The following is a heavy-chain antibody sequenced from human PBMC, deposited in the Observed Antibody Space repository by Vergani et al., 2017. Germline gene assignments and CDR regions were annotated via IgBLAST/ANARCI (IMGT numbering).Heavy chain of an antibody. CDR3: ASGKYYSDSTSHFRGRYFDV. CDR2: IYNSGNG. CDR1: GDSIISRSYY. J-gene: IGHJ2*01. D-gene: IGHD3-16*01. V-gene: IGHV4-39*01. Sequence: QMQLQESGPGLVKASETLSLTCTVSGDSIISRSYYWGWIRQPPGKGLEWIGSIYNSGNGDSSSSPKSRVTISADTSKNQSSRRLTSGTAADTAVYYCASGKYYSDSTSHFRGRYFDVWGRGTLVTVPS.